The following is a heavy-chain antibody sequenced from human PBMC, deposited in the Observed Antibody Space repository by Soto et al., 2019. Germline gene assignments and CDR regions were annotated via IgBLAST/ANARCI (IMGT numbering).Heavy chain of an antibody. CDR2: IYYSGST. V-gene: IGHV4-31*03. J-gene: IGHJ5*02. CDR3: AREVVAATHRLDP. CDR1: GGSVNNKTYY. Sequence: SETLSLTCSVSGGSVNNKTYYWSWIRQPPGKRLKWIGYIYYSGSTYYNPSLKSRVTISVDTSKNQFSLKLSSVTAADTAVYYCAREVVAATHRLDPWGQGTLVTVSS. D-gene: IGHD2-15*01.